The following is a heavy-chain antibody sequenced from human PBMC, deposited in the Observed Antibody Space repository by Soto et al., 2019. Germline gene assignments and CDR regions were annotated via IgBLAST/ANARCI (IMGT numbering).Heavy chain of an antibody. V-gene: IGHV1-46*01. CDR2: INPSGGST. J-gene: IGHJ5*02. CDR3: ARDGFPGYSSSWYVS. CDR1: GYTFTSYY. D-gene: IGHD6-13*01. Sequence: ASVKVSCQASGYTFTSYYMHWVRQAPGQGLEWMGIINPSGGSTSYAQKFQGRVTMTRDTSTSTVYMELSSLRSEDTAVYYCARDGFPGYSSSWYVSWGQGTRVTSPQ.